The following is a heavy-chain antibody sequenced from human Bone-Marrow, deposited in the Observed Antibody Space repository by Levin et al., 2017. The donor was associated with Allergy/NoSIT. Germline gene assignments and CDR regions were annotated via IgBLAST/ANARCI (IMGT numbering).Heavy chain of an antibody. CDR1: GGSITSYNW. V-gene: IGHV4-4*02. CDR3: SRGSGGGL. CDR2: ISNSGSS. Sequence: SETLSLTCAVSGGSITSYNWWNWVRQPPGKGLEWIGEISNSGSSRYNPSLKSRLTISIDKSQNQFSLKLSSVTAADTAVYYCSRGSGGGLWGQGTLVTVSS. D-gene: IGHD3-16*01. J-gene: IGHJ4*02.